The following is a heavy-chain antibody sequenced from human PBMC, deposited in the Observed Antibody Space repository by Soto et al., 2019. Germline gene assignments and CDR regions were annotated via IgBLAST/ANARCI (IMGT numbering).Heavy chain of an antibody. V-gene: IGHV3-21*01. D-gene: IGHD3-9*01. CDR2: ISSSSSYI. Sequence: EVQLVESGGGLVQPGGSLRLSCAASGFTFSSYSMNWVRQAPGKGLEWVSSISSSSSYIYYADSVKGRFTISRDNAKNSLYLQMNSLRAEDTAVYYCATSPYYDILTGYSFDYWGQGTLVTVSS. J-gene: IGHJ4*02. CDR1: GFTFSSYS. CDR3: ATSPYYDILTGYSFDY.